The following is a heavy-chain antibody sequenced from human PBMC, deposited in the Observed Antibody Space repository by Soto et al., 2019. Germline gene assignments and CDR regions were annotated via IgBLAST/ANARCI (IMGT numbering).Heavy chain of an antibody. CDR2: INHSGST. J-gene: IGHJ6*03. Sequence: PSETLSLTCAVYGGSFSGYYWSWIRQPPGKGLEWIGEINHSGSTNYNPSLKSRVTISVDTSKNQFSLKLSSVTAADTAVYYCARRPIGYCSSTSCHSPYYCYYMDVWGKGTTVTVSS. CDR1: GGSFSGYY. V-gene: IGHV4-34*01. CDR3: ARRPIGYCSSTSCHSPYYCYYMDV. D-gene: IGHD2-2*01.